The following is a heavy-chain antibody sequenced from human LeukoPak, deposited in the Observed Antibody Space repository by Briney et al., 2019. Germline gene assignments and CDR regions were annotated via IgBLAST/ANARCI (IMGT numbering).Heavy chain of an antibody. D-gene: IGHD1-14*01. Sequence: PSETLSLTCAVYGGSFSGYYWSWIRQPPGKGLEWIGEINHSGSTNYNPSLKSRVTISVDTSKNQFSLKLSSVTAADTAVYYCARYRNEALFAFDIWGQGTMVTVSS. CDR1: GGSFSGYY. CDR3: ARYRNEALFAFDI. CDR2: INHSGST. V-gene: IGHV4-34*01. J-gene: IGHJ3*02.